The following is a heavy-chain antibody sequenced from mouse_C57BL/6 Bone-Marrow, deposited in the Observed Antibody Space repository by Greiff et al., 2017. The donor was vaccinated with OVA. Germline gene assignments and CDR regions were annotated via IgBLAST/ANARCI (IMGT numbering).Heavy chain of an antibody. J-gene: IGHJ2*01. V-gene: IGHV1-66*01. CDR1: GYSFTSYY. CDR2: IYPGSGNT. D-gene: IGHD2-3*01. Sequence: QVQLKESGPELVKPGASVKISCKASGYSFTSYYIHWVKQRPGQGLEWIGWIYPGSGNTKYNEKFKGKATLTADTSSSTAYMQLSSLTSEDSAVYYCARGYGYYYFDYWGQGTTLTVSS. CDR3: ARGYGYYYFDY.